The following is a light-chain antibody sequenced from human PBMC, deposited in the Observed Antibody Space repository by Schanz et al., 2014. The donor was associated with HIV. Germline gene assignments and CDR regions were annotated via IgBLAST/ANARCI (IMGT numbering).Light chain of an antibody. J-gene: IGLJ3*02. Sequence: QSALTQSASVSGSPGQSITISCTGTSSDVGGYNYVSWYQQHPGKAPKLMIYDVTNRPSGVSNRFSGYKSGDTASLTISGLQAEDEADFYCSSYTTSRTWVFGGGTKLTVL. CDR1: SSDVGGYNY. CDR2: DVT. V-gene: IGLV2-14*03. CDR3: SSYTTSRTWV.